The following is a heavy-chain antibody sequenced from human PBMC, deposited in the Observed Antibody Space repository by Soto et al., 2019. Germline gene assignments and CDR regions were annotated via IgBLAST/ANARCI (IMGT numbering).Heavy chain of an antibody. CDR2: ISSSGSTI. J-gene: IGHJ6*03. Sequence: VGSLRLSCAASGFTFSDYYMSWIRQAPGKGLEWVSYISSSGSTIYYADSVKGRFTISRDNAKNSLYPQMNSLRAEDTAVYYCARVSSSSPLNYYYYYYMDVWGKGTTVTVSS. V-gene: IGHV3-11*01. CDR3: ARVSSSSPLNYYYYYYMDV. D-gene: IGHD6-6*01. CDR1: GFTFSDYY.